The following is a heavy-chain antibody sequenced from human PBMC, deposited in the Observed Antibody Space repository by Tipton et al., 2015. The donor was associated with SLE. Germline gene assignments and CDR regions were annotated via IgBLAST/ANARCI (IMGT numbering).Heavy chain of an antibody. J-gene: IGHJ6*02. Sequence: TLSLTRAVYGGSFSGYYWSWIRQPPGKGLEWIGEINHSGSTNYNPSLKGRVTISVDTSKNQFSLKLSSVTAADTAVYYCAKRNDFWSGYYGYYCGMDVWGQGTTVTVSS. CDR1: GGSFSGYY. CDR2: INHSGST. CDR3: AKRNDFWSGYYGYYCGMDV. V-gene: IGHV4-34*01. D-gene: IGHD3-3*01.